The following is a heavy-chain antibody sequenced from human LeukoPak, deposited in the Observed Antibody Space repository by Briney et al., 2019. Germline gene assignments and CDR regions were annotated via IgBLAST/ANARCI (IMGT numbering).Heavy chain of an antibody. CDR1: GFTFSDYY. D-gene: IGHD2-2*01. CDR2: LSGSGSPI. CDR3: ARDNCSSTSCYGGYYYYGMDV. Sequence: KTGGSLRLSCAASGFTFSDYYMSWFRQAPGKGLEWVSYLSGSGSPIYYADSVKGRFTISRDNAKNSLYLQMNSLRAEDTAVYYCARDNCSSTSCYGGYYYYGMDVWGQGTTVTVSS. J-gene: IGHJ6*02. V-gene: IGHV3-11*01.